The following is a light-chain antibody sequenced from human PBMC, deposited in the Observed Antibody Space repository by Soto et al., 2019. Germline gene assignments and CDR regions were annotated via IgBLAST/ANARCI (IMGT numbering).Light chain of an antibody. Sequence: EIVMTQSPATLSVSPGERATLSCRASQDLHSYLAWYQQRPGQPPRLLIYGTSTTATGVPARFRASGSGTEFTLTITSLQSEDFAVYYCHKYIEWPYTFGQGTKLEIK. CDR3: HKYIEWPYT. CDR1: QDLHSY. V-gene: IGKV3-15*01. CDR2: GTS. J-gene: IGKJ2*01.